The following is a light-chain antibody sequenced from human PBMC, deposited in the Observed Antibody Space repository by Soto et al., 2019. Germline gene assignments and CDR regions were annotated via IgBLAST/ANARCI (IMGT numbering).Light chain of an antibody. J-gene: IGLJ1*01. Sequence: QSVLTQPPSVSGAPGQSVTISCTWSSSNIGAGYDVHWYQQLPGTAPKLLIYGNSNRPSGVPDRFSGSKSGTSASLAITGLQAEDEADYYCQSYDSSLSAYVFGTGTKVTVL. CDR1: SSNIGAGYD. CDR2: GNS. V-gene: IGLV1-40*01. CDR3: QSYDSSLSAYV.